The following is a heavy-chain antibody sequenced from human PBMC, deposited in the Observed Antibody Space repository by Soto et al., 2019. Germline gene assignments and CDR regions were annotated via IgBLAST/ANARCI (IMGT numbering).Heavy chain of an antibody. J-gene: IGHJ1*01. CDR1: GFTFSSYA. CDR3: VKDLGKNIVVVPAAMHH. CDR2: ISSNGGST. V-gene: IGHV3-64D*06. D-gene: IGHD2-2*01. Sequence: GESLKISCSASGFTFSSYAMHWVRQAPGKGLEYVSAISSNGGSTYYADSVKGRFTISRDNSKNTLYLQMSSLRAEDTAVYYCVKDLGKNIVVVPAAMHHWGQATLITVSS.